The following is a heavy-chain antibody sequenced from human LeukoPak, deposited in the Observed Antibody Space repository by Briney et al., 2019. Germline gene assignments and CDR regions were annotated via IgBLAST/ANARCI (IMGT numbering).Heavy chain of an antibody. CDR1: GFTFSSYG. D-gene: IGHD3-22*01. Sequence: TGGSLRLSCAASGFTFSSYGMHWVRQAPGKGLEWVAFIRYDGSNKYYADSVKGRFTISRDNSKNTLYLQMNSLRAEDTAVYYCARVNHYYDSSGYYYLYWGQGALVTVSS. V-gene: IGHV3-30*02. J-gene: IGHJ4*02. CDR2: IRYDGSNK. CDR3: ARVNHYYDSSGYYYLY.